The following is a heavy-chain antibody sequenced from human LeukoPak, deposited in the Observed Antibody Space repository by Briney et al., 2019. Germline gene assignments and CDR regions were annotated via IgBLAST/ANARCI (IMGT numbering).Heavy chain of an antibody. CDR1: GFTFSSYG. CDR3: AKLRGYSYGTTLDYFDY. D-gene: IGHD5-18*01. Sequence: PGGSLRLSCAASGFTFSSYGMSWVRQAPGKGLEWVSAISGSGGSTYYADSVKGRFTISRDNSKNTLYLQMNSLRAEDTAVYYCAKLRGYSYGTTLDYFDYWGQGTLVTVSS. J-gene: IGHJ4*02. CDR2: ISGSGGST. V-gene: IGHV3-23*01.